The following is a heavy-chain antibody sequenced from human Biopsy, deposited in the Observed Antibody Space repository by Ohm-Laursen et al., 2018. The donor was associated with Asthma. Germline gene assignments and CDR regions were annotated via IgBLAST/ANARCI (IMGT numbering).Heavy chain of an antibody. CDR2: IYWDDYN. Sequence: TQTLTLTRSFSGFPLRTPGVGVGWIRQSPGKALEWLALIYWDDYNLFRPSLKRRLTITKDPSKNQVFLTMTKMDPVDSGTYYCALSQDSGFDDHSPSWFDPWGQGTLVTVSS. J-gene: IGHJ5*02. D-gene: IGHD3-9*01. CDR1: GFPLRTPGVG. CDR3: ALSQDSGFDDHSPSWFDP. V-gene: IGHV2-5*02.